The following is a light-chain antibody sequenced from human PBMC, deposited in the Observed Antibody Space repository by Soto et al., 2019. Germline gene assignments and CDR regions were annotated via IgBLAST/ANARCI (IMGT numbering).Light chain of an antibody. Sequence: DVLMTQSPLSLPVTRGQPASISRRSSRSLAYSDGDTYLSWFQQRPGQSPRRLLSPVSNRDSGFPDRFSGSGSGTEFTLNISSVEADDVAVYYCRQNNHSYFTFGQGTRLEIK. J-gene: IGKJ5*01. CDR3: RQNNHSYFT. CDR1: RSLAYSDGDTY. V-gene: IGKV2-30*01. CDR2: PVS.